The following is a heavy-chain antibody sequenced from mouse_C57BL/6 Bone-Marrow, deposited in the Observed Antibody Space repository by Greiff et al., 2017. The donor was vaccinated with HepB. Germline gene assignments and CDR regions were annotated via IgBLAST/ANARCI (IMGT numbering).Heavy chain of an antibody. V-gene: IGHV1-81*01. D-gene: IGHD1-1*01. J-gene: IGHJ4*01. CDR3: ARLGITTVVDYYAMDY. CDR2: IYPRSGNT. Sequence: QVQLQQSGAELARPGASVKLSCKASGYTFTSYGISWVKQRTGQGLEWIGEIYPRSGNTYYNEKFKGKATLTADKSSSTAYMELRSLTSEDSAVYFCARLGITTVVDYYAMDYWGQGTSVTVSS. CDR1: GYTFTSYG.